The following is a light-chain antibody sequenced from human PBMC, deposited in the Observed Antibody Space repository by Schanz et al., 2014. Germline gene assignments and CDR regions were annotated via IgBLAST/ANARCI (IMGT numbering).Light chain of an antibody. J-gene: IGLJ1*01. Sequence: QSALTQPASVSGSPGQSITISCTGTSSDVGSYNLVSWYQQHPGKAPKLMIYEGSKRPSGVSNRISGSKSGNTASLTISGVQAEDEADYYCCSYAGSNSPFVFGTGTKLTVL. CDR3: CSYAGSNSPFV. CDR2: EGS. V-gene: IGLV2-23*01. CDR1: SSDVGSYNL.